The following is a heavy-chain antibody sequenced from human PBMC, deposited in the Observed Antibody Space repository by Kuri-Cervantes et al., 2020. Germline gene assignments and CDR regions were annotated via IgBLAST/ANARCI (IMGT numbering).Heavy chain of an antibody. Sequence: SETLSLTCTVSGGSISSGGYYWSWIRQHPGKGLEWSGYIYYSGSTYYNPSLKSRVTISVDTSKNQFSLKLSSVTAADTAVYYCARSFSTGHITRRDAFDIWGQGTMVTVSS. CDR3: ARSFSTGHITRRDAFDI. V-gene: IGHV4-31*03. D-gene: IGHD3-3*01. J-gene: IGHJ3*02. CDR1: GGSISSGGYY. CDR2: IYYSGST.